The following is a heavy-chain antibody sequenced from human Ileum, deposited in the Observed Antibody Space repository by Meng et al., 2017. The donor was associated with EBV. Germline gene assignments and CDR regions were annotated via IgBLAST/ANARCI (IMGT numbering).Heavy chain of an antibody. J-gene: IGHJ4*02. CDR2: TYYSGST. V-gene: IGHV4-39*07. D-gene: IGHD6-19*01. CDR1: GGPIRKENDD. CDR3: ATRVAAVKYYFDY. Sequence: LLTEPGLVLVKPSETLTPPGTVSGGPIRKENDDWGWIPQPPGKGLEWSGSTYYSGSTYYNRSLKSRVTMSRDTSKNQFSLQLTSVTAADTALYYCATRVAAVKYYFDYWGQGTLVTVSS.